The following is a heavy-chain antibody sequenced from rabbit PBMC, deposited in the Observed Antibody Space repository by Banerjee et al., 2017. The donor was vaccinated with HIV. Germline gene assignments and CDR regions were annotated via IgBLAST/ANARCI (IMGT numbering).Heavy chain of an antibody. Sequence: QSLEESGGGLVQPGASLTLTCTASGIDFSSSYYMCWVRQAPGKGLEWIACIYTSSGSTYYASWAKGRFTISKTSSTTVTLQMTSLTAADTATYFCARGAGSYYIYYFNLWGPGTLVTVS. J-gene: IGHJ4*01. CDR3: ARGAGSYYIYYFNL. V-gene: IGHV1S40*01. CDR1: GIDFSSSYY. D-gene: IGHD8-1*01. CDR2: IYTSSGST.